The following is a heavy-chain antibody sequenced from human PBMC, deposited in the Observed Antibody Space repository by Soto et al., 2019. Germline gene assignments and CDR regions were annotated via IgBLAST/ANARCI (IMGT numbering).Heavy chain of an antibody. CDR1: GGSISSYY. V-gene: IGHV4-59*01. D-gene: IGHD3-22*01. J-gene: IGHJ4*02. CDR2: IYYSGST. CDR3: ASSGYYYGLDY. Sequence: SETLSLTCTVSGGSISSYYWSWIRQPPGKGLEWIGYIYYSGSTNYNPSLKSRVTISVDTSKNQFSLKLSSVTAADTAVYYCASSGYYYGLDYWGQGTLVTVSS.